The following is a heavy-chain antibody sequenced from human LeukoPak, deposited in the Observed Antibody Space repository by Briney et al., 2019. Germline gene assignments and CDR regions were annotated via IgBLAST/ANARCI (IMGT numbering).Heavy chain of an antibody. CDR1: GGSISSFY. CDR3: AILFSGSRSWYEIDY. D-gene: IGHD6-13*01. CDR2: IYYSGST. J-gene: IGHJ4*02. V-gene: IGHV4-59*08. Sequence: SETLSLTCTVSGGSISSFYWSWIRQPPGKGLEWSGYIYYSGSTNYNPFLKSRVTISVDTSKNQFSLRLNSVTAADTAVYYCAILFSGSRSWYEIDYWGQGTLVTVSS.